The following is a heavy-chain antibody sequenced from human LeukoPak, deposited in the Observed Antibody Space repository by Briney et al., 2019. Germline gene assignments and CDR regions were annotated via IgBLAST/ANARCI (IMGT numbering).Heavy chain of an antibody. CDR2: INAHRTT. CDR1: GFTFNPYS. D-gene: IGHD7-27*01. J-gene: IGHJ4*02. CDR3: ARHSAEKYTGAYGWAPPDDY. V-gene: IGHV3-48*01. Sequence: GGSLRLSCATSGFTFNPYSINWVRQAPGKGLEWISYINAHRTTYYADSVEGRFTISRDHSKNTLYLQMNSLRTEDTAVYYCARHSAEKYTGAYGWAPPDDYWGQGTLVTVSS.